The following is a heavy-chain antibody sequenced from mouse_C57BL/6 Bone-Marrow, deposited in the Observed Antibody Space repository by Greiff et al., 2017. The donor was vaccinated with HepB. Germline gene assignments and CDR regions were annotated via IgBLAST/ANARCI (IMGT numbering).Heavy chain of an antibody. V-gene: IGHV1-42*01. CDR3: ARDGNRGFAY. Sequence: VQLKESGPELVKPGASVKISCKASGYSFTGYYMNWVKQSPEKSLEWIGEINPSTGGTTYNQKFKAKATLTVDKSSSTAYMQLKSLTSEDSAVYYCARDGNRGFAYWGQGTLVTVSA. J-gene: IGHJ3*01. CDR1: GYSFTGYY. CDR2: INPSTGGT.